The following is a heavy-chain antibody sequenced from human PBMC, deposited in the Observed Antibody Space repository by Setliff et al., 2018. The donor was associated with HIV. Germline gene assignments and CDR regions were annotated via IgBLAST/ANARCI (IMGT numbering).Heavy chain of an antibody. CDR1: GYTLTELY. D-gene: IGHD6-13*01. V-gene: IGHV1-24*01. CDR3: ATGESIAAAPFDY. J-gene: IGHJ4*02. Sequence: ASVKVSCKVSGYTLTELYMHWVRQAPGKGLEWMGGFDTEDGEAIYAQKFQGRVTMTEDTSTDTAYMELSSLRSEDTAVYYCATGESIAAAPFDYWGQGTLVTVSS. CDR2: FDTEDGEA.